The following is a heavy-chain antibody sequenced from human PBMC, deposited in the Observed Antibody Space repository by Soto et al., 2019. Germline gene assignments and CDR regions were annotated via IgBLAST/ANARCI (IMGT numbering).Heavy chain of an antibody. CDR3: ARSRTGTTYGGMDV. V-gene: IGHV3-66*01. J-gene: IGHJ6*02. D-gene: IGHD1-7*01. CDR1: GFAVSSNY. CDR2: IHSGGDT. Sequence: EVQLVESGGDLVQPGGSLRLSCAASGFAVSSNYMTWVRQAPGKGLEWVSVIHSGGDTHYADSVRGRFTIFRDNSKNTLYIQMSSLRAEDTAVYYCARSRTGTTYGGMDVWGQGTTVTVSS.